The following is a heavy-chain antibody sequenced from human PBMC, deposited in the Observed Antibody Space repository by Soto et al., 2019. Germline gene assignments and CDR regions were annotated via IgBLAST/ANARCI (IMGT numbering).Heavy chain of an antibody. J-gene: IGHJ3*02. CDR1: GFTFSSYW. CDR3: ARSHYIVVVPTQGAFVI. D-gene: IGHD2-2*01. CDR2: IKQDGSEK. V-gene: IGHV3-7*01. Sequence: GGSLRLSCAASGFTFSSYWMSWVRQAPGKGLEWVANIKQDGSEKYYVDSVKGRFTISRDNAKNSLYLQMNSLRAEDTAVYYCARSHYIVVVPTQGAFVIWGQGTMITGS.